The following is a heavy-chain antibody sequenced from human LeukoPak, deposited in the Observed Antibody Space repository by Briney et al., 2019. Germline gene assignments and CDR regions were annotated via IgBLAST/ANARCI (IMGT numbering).Heavy chain of an antibody. CDR2: IKQDGSEK. Sequence: GGSLRLSCAASGIIITSYWISWVRQTPGKGLEWVANIKQDGSEKNYVDSVKGRFTIFRDNARNSLYLQMNSLRAEDTAVYYCASHSYGYNHWGQGTLVIVSS. CDR1: GIIITSYW. CDR3: ASHSYGYNH. D-gene: IGHD3-16*01. J-gene: IGHJ5*02. V-gene: IGHV3-7*01.